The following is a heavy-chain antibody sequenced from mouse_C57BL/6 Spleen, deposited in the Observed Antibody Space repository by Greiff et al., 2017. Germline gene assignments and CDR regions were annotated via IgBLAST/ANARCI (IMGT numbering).Heavy chain of an antibody. Sequence: EVQLQQSGAELVRPGASVKLSCTASGFNIKDSYMHWVKQRPEQGLEWIGRIAPEDGDTEYAPQFQGKATMTADTSSNTAYLQPSSRTTEDTAVYYCTTGDDYVYWGQGTTLTVSA. J-gene: IGHJ2*01. CDR1: GFNIKDSY. D-gene: IGHD2-13*01. V-gene: IGHV14-1*01. CDR2: IAPEDGDT. CDR3: TTGDDYVY.